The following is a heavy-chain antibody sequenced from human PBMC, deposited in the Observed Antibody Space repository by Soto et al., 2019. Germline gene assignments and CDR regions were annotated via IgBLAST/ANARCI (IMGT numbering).Heavy chain of an antibody. CDR3: AKVDRSVGATIFDS. CDR1: GFTFNNYG. Sequence: GGSLRLSCAASGFTFNNYGMTWVRQAPGKGLEWVSVLTGSGTSTFYADSVKGRFTISRDNSKNTLYLQMNSLRAADTAVYYCAKVDRSVGATIFDSWGRGTLVTVSS. J-gene: IGHJ4*02. V-gene: IGHV3-23*01. CDR2: LTGSGTST. D-gene: IGHD1-26*01.